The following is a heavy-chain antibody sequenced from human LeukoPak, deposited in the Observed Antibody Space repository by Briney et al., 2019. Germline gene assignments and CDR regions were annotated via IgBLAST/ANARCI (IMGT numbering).Heavy chain of an antibody. D-gene: IGHD1-26*01. CDR1: GFTFSSYG. V-gene: IGHV3-33*01. CDR3: ARDRLLNPFDY. Sequence: PGGSLRLSCAASGFTFSSYGMHWVRQAPGKGLEWVAVIWYDGSNKYYADPVKGRFTISRDNSKNTLYLQMNSLRAEDTAVYYCARDRLLNPFDYWGQGALVAVSS. J-gene: IGHJ4*02. CDR2: IWYDGSNK.